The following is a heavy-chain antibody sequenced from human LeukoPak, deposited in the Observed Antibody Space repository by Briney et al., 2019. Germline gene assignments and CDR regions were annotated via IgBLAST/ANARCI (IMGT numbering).Heavy chain of an antibody. V-gene: IGHV3-23*01. D-gene: IGHD2-2*01. CDR3: ATVGGSCASSNCYAYFDY. CDR2: ITDSGSST. Sequence: GSLRLSCVASGLTFSNSAMTWVRQAPGKGLEWVSIITDSGSSTFYADSVKGRFTISRDTSINTLYLQMNSLGVDDTAVYYCATVGGSCASSNCYAYFDYWGQGTLVTVSS. J-gene: IGHJ4*02. CDR1: GLTFSNSA.